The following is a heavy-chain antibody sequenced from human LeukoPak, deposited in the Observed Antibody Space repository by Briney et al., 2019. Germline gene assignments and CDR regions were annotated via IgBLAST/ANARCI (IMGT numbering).Heavy chain of an antibody. Sequence: KPSETLSLTCAVSGGSISSSNYYWGWIRQPPGKGLEWIGSIYYSGSAYYNPSLKSRVTISVDTSKSQFSLRLSSVTAADTAVYYCARGLGPNDYWGQGTLVTVSS. CDR1: GGSISSSNYY. J-gene: IGHJ4*02. V-gene: IGHV4-39*01. CDR2: IYYSGSA. CDR3: ARGLGPNDY.